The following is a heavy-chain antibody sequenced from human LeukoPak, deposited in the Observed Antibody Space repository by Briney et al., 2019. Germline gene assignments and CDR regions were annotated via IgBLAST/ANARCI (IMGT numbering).Heavy chain of an antibody. J-gene: IGHJ4*02. CDR1: GFTFSNYG. D-gene: IGHD1-26*01. CDR3: AAKGNGYTGIYLFAH. Sequence: GGSLRLSCAASGFTFSNYGINWVRQAPGKGLEWVSYISSSSATINYADSVKGRFTISRDNSKNTLYLQMNSLRAEDTAVYYCAAKGNGYTGIYLFAHWGQGTLVTVSS. CDR2: ISSSSATI. V-gene: IGHV3-48*01.